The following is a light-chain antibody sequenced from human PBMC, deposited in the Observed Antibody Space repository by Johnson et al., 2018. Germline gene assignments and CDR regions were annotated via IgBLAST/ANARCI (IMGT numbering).Light chain of an antibody. V-gene: IGLV1-51*02. CDR2: ENN. CDR1: SSNIGNNY. J-gene: IGLJ1*01. Sequence: SVLTQPPSVSAAPGQKVTISCSGSSSNIGNNYVSWYQQLPGTAHKLLIYENNKRPSGIPDRFSGSKSGTSATLGITGLQTGDEADYYCGTWDSSLSAGNVFGTGTKVTVL. CDR3: GTWDSSLSAGNV.